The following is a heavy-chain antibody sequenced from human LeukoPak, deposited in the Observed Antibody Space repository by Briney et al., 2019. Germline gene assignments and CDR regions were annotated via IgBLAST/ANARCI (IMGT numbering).Heavy chain of an antibody. Sequence: GGSLRLSCVASGLTFSSFWMSWVRQAPGKGLEWVANIKQDGSEKHYVDSVKGRFTISRDNAKNSLYLQMNSLRADDTAVYYCARDPMKVVPAADYGMDVWGQGTTVTVSS. CDR2: IKQDGSEK. V-gene: IGHV3-7*01. D-gene: IGHD2-2*01. CDR1: GLTFSSFW. CDR3: ARDPMKVVPAADYGMDV. J-gene: IGHJ6*02.